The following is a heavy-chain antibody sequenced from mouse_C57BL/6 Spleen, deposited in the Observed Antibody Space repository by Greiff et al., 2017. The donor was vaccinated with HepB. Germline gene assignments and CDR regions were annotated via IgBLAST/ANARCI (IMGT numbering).Heavy chain of an antibody. CDR1: GYTFTSYW. Sequence: VQLVESGTELVKPGASVKLSCKASGYTFTSYWMHWVKQRPGQGLEWIGNINPSNGGTNYNEKFKSKATLTVDKSSSTAYMQLSSLTSEDSAVYYCARSGRYDGYYLYAMDYWGQGTSVTGSS. J-gene: IGHJ4*01. D-gene: IGHD2-3*01. V-gene: IGHV1-53*01. CDR3: ARSGRYDGYYLYAMDY. CDR2: INPSNGGT.